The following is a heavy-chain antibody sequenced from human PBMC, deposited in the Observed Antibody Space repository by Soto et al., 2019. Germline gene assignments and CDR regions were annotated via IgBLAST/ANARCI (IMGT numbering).Heavy chain of an antibody. CDR2: ISWDGGST. CDR3: AKDVGSAGDYFDY. Sequence: GGSLRLSCAASGFTFDDYTMHWVRQAPGKGLEWVSLISWDGGSTYYADSVKGRFTISRDNSKNSLYLQMNSLRTEDTALYYCAKDVGSAGDYFDYWGQGTLVTVSS. CDR1: GFTFDDYT. D-gene: IGHD1-26*01. V-gene: IGHV3-43*01. J-gene: IGHJ4*02.